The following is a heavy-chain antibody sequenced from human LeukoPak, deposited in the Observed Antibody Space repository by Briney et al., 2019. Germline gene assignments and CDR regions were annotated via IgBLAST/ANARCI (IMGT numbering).Heavy chain of an antibody. V-gene: IGHV4-39*07. D-gene: IGHD2-2*02. J-gene: IGHJ6*03. CDR2: IFYSGST. CDR1: SGSISTSNYY. Sequence: SETLSLTCTVSSGSISTSNYYWGWVRQPPGKALEWIGNIFYSGSTYYSPSLKSRVTISLDTSRNQFSLKLNSVTAADTAVYYCARRAAAAIVYYYYSMDVWGKGITVTVSS. CDR3: ARRAAAAIVYYYYSMDV.